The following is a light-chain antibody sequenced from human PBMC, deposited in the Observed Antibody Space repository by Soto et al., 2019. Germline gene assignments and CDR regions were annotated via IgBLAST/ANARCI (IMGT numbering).Light chain of an antibody. J-gene: IGLJ1*01. CDR2: EVT. CDR1: SGDIGSYNR. CDR3: SSYTNINKRACV. Sequence: LTQPASVSGSPGQSITISCTGTSGDIGSYNRVSWYQQHPGKAPKLIIYEVTDRPSGVSNRFSGSKSGNTASLTISGLQAEDEAEYYCSSYTNINKRACVFGTGTKV. V-gene: IGLV2-14*01.